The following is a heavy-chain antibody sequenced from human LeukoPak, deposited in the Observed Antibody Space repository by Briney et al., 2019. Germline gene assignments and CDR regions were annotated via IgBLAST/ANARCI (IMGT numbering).Heavy chain of an antibody. CDR1: GYTFTSYY. J-gene: IGHJ4*02. CDR3: ASSPEGAAAGGDY. D-gene: IGHD6-13*01. CDR2: INPSGGGT. Sequence: ASVKVSCKASGYTFTSYYMHWLRQAPGQGLEWVGAINPSGGGTRYAQKFQGRVTITADESTSTAYMELSSLRSEDTAVYYCASSPEGAAAGGDYWGQGTLVTVSS. V-gene: IGHV1-46*01.